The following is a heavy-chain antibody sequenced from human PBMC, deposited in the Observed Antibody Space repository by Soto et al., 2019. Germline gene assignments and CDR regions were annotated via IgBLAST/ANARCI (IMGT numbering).Heavy chain of an antibody. CDR2: ISAYNGNT. J-gene: IGHJ3*02. CDR1: GYTFTSYG. D-gene: IGHD5-18*01. Sequence: SVKVSCKASGYTFTSYGISWVRQAPGQGLEWMGWISAYNGNTNYAQKLQGRVTMTTDTSTSTAYMELRSLRSDDTAVYYCARDTPRGYSYGLPTRGAFDIWGQGTMVTVSS. CDR3: ARDTPRGYSYGLPTRGAFDI. V-gene: IGHV1-18*01.